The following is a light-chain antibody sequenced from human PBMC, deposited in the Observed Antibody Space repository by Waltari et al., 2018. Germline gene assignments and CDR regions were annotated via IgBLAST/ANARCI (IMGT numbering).Light chain of an antibody. J-gene: IGLJ2*01. CDR3: ATWDGRVNGVL. Sequence: QSALTQAPSVSGTPGQRVTISCSGTNYNIGSGPVNWYQQVPGMSPKLLIYSNDQRPSDVPDRFSGSKSGTSASLAISGLQSEDEADYYCATWDGRVNGVLFGGGTKVTVL. CDR1: NYNIGSGP. CDR2: SND. V-gene: IGLV1-44*01.